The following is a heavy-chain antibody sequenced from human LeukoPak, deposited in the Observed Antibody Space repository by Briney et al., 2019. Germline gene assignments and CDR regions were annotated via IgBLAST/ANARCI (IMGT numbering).Heavy chain of an antibody. CDR1: GFTFSSYW. CDR2: IKQDGSEK. J-gene: IGHJ6*03. Sequence: GGSLRLSCAASGFTFSSYWMSWVRQAPGKGLEWVANIKQDGSEKYYVDSVKGRFTIPRDNAKNSLYLQMNSLRAEDTAVYYCARDGGYYYGIYYYYYMDVWGKGTTVTVSS. CDR3: ARDGGYYYGIYYYYYMDV. V-gene: IGHV3-7*01. D-gene: IGHD3-22*01.